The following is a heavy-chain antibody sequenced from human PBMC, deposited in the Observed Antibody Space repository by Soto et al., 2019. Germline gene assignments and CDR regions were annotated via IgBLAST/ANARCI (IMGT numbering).Heavy chain of an antibody. Sequence: QITLKESGPTLVKPTQTLTLTCTFSGFSLTTDRVGVGWIRQPPGEALEWLAVIYWDDSKTYRPSLESRLTITKDTSKNQVALTMTTMDSLDTSTYYCANAYGGRSLYWGQGTLVTVSS. J-gene: IGHJ4*02. CDR2: IYWDDSK. D-gene: IGHD1-26*01. V-gene: IGHV2-5*02. CDR3: ANAYGGRSLY. CDR1: GFSLTTDRVG.